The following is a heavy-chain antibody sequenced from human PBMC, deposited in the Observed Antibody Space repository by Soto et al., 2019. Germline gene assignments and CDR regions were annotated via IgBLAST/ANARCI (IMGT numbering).Heavy chain of an antibody. Sequence: PVGSLRLSCAASGFTFDNCGMHWVRQAPGKGLEWVSGISWDSGTIGHADSVKGRFTISRDDAKNSLYLQMNSLRREDTASYYCVQGRYPTMATPLDHWGQGTLVTVSS. CDR1: GFTFDNCG. V-gene: IGHV3-9*01. CDR3: VQGRYPTMATPLDH. CDR2: ISWDSGTI. J-gene: IGHJ5*02. D-gene: IGHD1-1*01.